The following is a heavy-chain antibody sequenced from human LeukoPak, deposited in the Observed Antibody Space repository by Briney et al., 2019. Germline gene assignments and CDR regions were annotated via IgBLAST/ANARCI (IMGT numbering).Heavy chain of an antibody. Sequence: GGSLRLSCAASGFTFSSYAMSWVRQAAGKGLEWVSAISGSGGSTYYADSVKGRFTISRDNSKNTLYLQMNSLRAEDTAVYYCARRWGNWFDPWGQGTLVTVSS. CDR2: ISGSGGST. D-gene: IGHD4-23*01. CDR3: ARRWGNWFDP. CDR1: GFTFSSYA. J-gene: IGHJ5*02. V-gene: IGHV3-23*01.